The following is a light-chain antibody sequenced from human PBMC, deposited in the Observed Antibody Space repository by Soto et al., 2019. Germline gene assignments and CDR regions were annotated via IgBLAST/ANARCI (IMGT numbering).Light chain of an antibody. CDR1: QSVSTS. Sequence: IVLTQSPATLSLSPGERATLSCRASQSVSTSLAWYQQKPGQAPRLLIYDASNRATGIPARFSGSGSGTDFTLTISSLEPADFAVYYCQQRGNWPYTFGQGTKLEIK. J-gene: IGKJ2*01. CDR2: DAS. V-gene: IGKV3-11*01. CDR3: QQRGNWPYT.